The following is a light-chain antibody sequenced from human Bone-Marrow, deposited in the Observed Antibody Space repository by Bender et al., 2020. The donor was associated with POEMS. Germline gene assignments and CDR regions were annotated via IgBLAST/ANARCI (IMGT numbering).Light chain of an antibody. V-gene: IGLV1-44*01. J-gene: IGLJ3*02. CDR3: EAWDAGLSGSV. Sequence: QSVLTQPPSASGTPGQRVTISCSGSNSNIGTNAVNWYQQFPGTAPKLLIYSANQRPSGVPDRFYAFKSGTSASLAISGLQSEDEAAYYCEAWDAGLSGSVFGGETKL. CDR2: SAN. CDR1: NSNIGTNA.